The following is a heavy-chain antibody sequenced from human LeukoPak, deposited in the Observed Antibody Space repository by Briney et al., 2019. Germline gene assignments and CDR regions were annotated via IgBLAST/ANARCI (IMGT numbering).Heavy chain of an antibody. Sequence: GASVKVSCKASGGTFSSYGISWVRQAPGQGLEWMGWISAYNGNTNYAQKLQGRVTMTTDTSTSTAYMELRSLRSDDTAVYYCARVDDRGHYYDSSGPRKLFDYWGQGTLVTVSS. J-gene: IGHJ4*02. V-gene: IGHV1-18*01. D-gene: IGHD3-22*01. CDR3: ARVDDRGHYYDSSGPRKLFDY. CDR1: GGTFSSYG. CDR2: ISAYNGNT.